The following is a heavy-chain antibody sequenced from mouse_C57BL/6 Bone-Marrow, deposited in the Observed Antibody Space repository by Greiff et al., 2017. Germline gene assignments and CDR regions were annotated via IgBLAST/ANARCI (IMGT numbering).Heavy chain of an antibody. D-gene: IGHD2-4*01. CDR3: ARCVRGLPYAMDY. V-gene: IGHV1-55*01. Sequence: VQLQQPGAELVKPGASVSMSCKASGYTFTSYWITWVKQRHGQGLGWFGDIYPCSGSTNYHEEVKSKATLTVDTSSTTAYMLFSRLTSEDSAVYYCARCVRGLPYAMDYWGQGTSVTVSS. CDR2: IYPCSGST. J-gene: IGHJ4*01. CDR1: GYTFTSYW.